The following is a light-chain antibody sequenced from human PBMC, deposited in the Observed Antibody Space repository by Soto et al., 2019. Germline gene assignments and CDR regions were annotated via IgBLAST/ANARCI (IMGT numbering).Light chain of an antibody. CDR3: QQYGSPPIN. V-gene: IGKV3-20*01. J-gene: IGKJ5*01. CDR2: GTS. CDR1: QSVSSTY. Sequence: EVVLTHSPATLSLSPGERATLSCRSSQSVSSTYLAWYQQQPGQAPRLLMSGTSNRATGTPDRFSGSGSGTDFTLTISRLEPEDFAVYYCQQYGSPPINFGQGTRLEIK.